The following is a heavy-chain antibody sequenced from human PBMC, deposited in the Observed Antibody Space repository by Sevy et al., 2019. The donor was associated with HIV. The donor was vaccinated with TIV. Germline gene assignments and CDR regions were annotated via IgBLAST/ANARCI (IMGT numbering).Heavy chain of an antibody. CDR1: GFTFRSYA. J-gene: IGHJ4*02. V-gene: IGHV3-23*01. Sequence: GGSLRLSCEASGFTFRSYAMSWVRQAPGKGLEWVSGIIGSGDNKYYADSVKGRFTVSRDNSKNTLYVQMNSLRAEDTAVYYCAKGVSWLVVGGYFDYWGQGTPVTVSS. CDR3: AKGVSWLVVGGYFDY. CDR2: IIGSGDNK. D-gene: IGHD6-19*01.